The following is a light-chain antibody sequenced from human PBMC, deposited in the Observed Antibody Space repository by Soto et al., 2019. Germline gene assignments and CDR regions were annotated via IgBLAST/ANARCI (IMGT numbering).Light chain of an antibody. Sequence: QSVLTQPPSVSAAPGQKVTISCSGRSSNIGGTYVSWYQQLPGTAPRLLIYGNSNRPSGVPDRFSGSKSGTSASLAITGLQAEDEADYYCQSYDSSLSGSEVFGTGTKLTVL. CDR2: GNS. V-gene: IGLV1-40*01. J-gene: IGLJ1*01. CDR1: SSNIGGTY. CDR3: QSYDSSLSGSEV.